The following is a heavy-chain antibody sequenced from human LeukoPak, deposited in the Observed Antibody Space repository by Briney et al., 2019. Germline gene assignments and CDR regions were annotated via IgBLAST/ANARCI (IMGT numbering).Heavy chain of an antibody. Sequence: GGSLRLSCAASGFTFNNYAMSWVRQAPGKGLEWVSTISNSGGSTYYADSVKGRFTISRDNSRNTLSLQVNSLRAEDTAVYYCAKDSITYYDILTGYSDFDYWGQGTLVTVSS. V-gene: IGHV3-23*01. CDR1: GFTFNNYA. CDR3: AKDSITYYDILTGYSDFDY. J-gene: IGHJ4*02. D-gene: IGHD3-9*01. CDR2: ISNSGGST.